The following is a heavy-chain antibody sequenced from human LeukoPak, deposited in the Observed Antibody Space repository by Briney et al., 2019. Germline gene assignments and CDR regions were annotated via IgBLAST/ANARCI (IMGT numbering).Heavy chain of an antibody. CDR2: ISAYNGNT. D-gene: IGHD3-22*01. J-gene: IGHJ3*02. CDR3: ARVPHNYYDSSGYYLYHAFDI. CDR1: GYTFTSYG. Sequence: GASVNVSCKSSGYTFTSYGITWVRQAPGQGLEWMGWISAYNGNTNYAQKLRGRVTMTTDTSTSTAYMELRSLGSDDTAVYYCARVPHNYYDSSGYYLYHAFDIWGQGTMVTVSS. V-gene: IGHV1-18*01.